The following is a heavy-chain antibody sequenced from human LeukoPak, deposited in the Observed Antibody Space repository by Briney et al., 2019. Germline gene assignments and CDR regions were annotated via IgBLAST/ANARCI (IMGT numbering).Heavy chain of an antibody. D-gene: IGHD5-24*01. CDR1: GYTLTELS. CDR3: ARGFLHQRWLQGYAFDI. CDR2: FDPEDGET. Sequence: ASVKVSCKVSGYTLTELSMHWVRQAPGKGLEWMGGFDPEDGETIYAQKFQGRVTITADESTSTAYMELSSLRSEDTAVYYCARGFLHQRWLQGYAFDIWGQGTMVTVSS. V-gene: IGHV1-24*01. J-gene: IGHJ3*02.